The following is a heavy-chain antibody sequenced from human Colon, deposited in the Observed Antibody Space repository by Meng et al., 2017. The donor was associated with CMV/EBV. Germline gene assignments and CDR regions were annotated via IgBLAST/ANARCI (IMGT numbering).Heavy chain of an antibody. Sequence: GGSLRLSCVASGFSFEAYSINWVRQAPGRGLEWVSSISSSSTYIYYADSVKGRFTISRDNAKNSLYLHMSSLRAEDTAVYYCATVVRFPVGGQYYYHGMDVWGQGTTVTVSS. V-gene: IGHV3-21*01. CDR3: ATVVRFPVGGQYYYHGMDV. J-gene: IGHJ6*02. CDR1: GFSFEAYS. CDR2: ISSSSTYI. D-gene: IGHD3-3*01.